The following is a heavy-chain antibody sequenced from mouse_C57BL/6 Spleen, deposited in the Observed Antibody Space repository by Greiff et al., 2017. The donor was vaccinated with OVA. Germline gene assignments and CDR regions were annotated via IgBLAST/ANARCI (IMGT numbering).Heavy chain of an antibody. CDR1: GFTFSSYA. J-gene: IGHJ3*01. V-gene: IGHV5-9-1*02. D-gene: IGHD2-3*01. CDR2: ISSGGDYI. Sequence: DVMLVESGEGLVKPGGSLKLSCAASGFTFSSYAMSWVRQTPEKRLEWVAYISSGGDYIYYADTVKGRFTISRDNARNTLYLQMSSLKSEDTAMYYCTGIYDGYYWFAYGGQETLVTVSA. CDR3: TGIYDGYYWFAY.